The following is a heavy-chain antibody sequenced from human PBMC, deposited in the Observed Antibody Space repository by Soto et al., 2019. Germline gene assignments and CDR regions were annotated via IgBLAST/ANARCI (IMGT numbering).Heavy chain of an antibody. Sequence: GGSLRLSCAASGFTFSSYSMNWVRQAPGKGLEWVSYISSSSSTIYYADSVKGRFTISRDNAKNSLYLQMNSLRDEDTAVYYWAKDILTSTIFGVAGPDDAFDIWGQGTMVTVSS. CDR2: ISSSSSTI. J-gene: IGHJ3*02. CDR1: GFTFSSYS. D-gene: IGHD3-3*01. CDR3: AKDILTSTIFGVAGPDDAFDI. V-gene: IGHV3-48*02.